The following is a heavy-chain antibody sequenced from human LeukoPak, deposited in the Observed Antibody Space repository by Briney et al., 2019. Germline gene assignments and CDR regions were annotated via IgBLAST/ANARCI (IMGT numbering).Heavy chain of an antibody. D-gene: IGHD2-2*01. Sequence: ASVKVSCKASGYTFTCYYMHWVRQAPGQGLEWMGWINPNSGGTNYAQKFQGRVTMTRDTSISTAYMELSRLRSDDTAVYYCARDPAPIVVVPAAPGLARAYYYYYMDVWGKGTTVTVSS. CDR1: GYTFTCYY. CDR3: ARDPAPIVVVPAAPGLARAYYYYYMDV. V-gene: IGHV1-2*02. CDR2: INPNSGGT. J-gene: IGHJ6*03.